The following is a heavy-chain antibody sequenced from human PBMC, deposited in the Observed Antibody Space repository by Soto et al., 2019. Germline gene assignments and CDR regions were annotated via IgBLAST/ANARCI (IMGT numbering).Heavy chain of an antibody. CDR3: AKLRLETSGHYGMDV. CDR1: GFTFSSCG. Sequence: GGSLRLSCAASGFTFSSCGMRWVRQAPGKGLEWVSSITSGASTYYAGSVKDRFTVSRDNSKNTVYLQMNSVGADDSAVYYCAKLRLETSGHYGMDVWGQGTTVTVSS. D-gene: IGHD6-25*01. V-gene: IGHV3-23*01. J-gene: IGHJ6*02. CDR2: ITSGAST.